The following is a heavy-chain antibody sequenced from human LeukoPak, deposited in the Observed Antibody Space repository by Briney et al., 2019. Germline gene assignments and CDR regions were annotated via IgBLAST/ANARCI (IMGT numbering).Heavy chain of an antibody. CDR2: ISGSGGST. CDR3: AKAAYSSYRHVADAEYFQH. CDR1: GFTVSSTY. J-gene: IGHJ1*01. V-gene: IGHV3-23*01. D-gene: IGHD6-19*01. Sequence: PGGSLRLSCEASGFTVSSTYMSWVRQAPGKGLEWVSAISGSGGSTYYADSVKGRFTISRDNSKNTLYLQMNSLRAEDTAVYYCAKAAYSSYRHVADAEYFQHWGQGTLVTVSS.